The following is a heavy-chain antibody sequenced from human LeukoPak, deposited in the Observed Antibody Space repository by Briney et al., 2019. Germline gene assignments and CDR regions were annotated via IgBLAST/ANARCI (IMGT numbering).Heavy chain of an antibody. CDR2: IRKDGSDK. CDR1: VFTFIRYV. CDR3: SKDSNWALDY. Sequence: PGGSLRPSCVPSVFTFIRYVMHWVRQAPARGLEGVAYIRKDGSDKYYQASVKGRFNLSRDSSKKMVLLEVNRFGGGDPACFYLSKDSNWALDYSSQGTLVSVSS. V-gene: IGHV3-30*02. J-gene: IGHJ4*02. D-gene: IGHD7-27*01.